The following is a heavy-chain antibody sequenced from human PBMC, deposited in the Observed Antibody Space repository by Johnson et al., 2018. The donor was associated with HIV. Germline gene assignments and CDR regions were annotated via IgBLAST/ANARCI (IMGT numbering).Heavy chain of an antibody. V-gene: IGHV3-74*02. CDR3: ARGPILEWLSGDGFDM. Sequence: VQLVESGGGVVQPGRSLRLSCAASGFTFSSYWMHWVRQAPGKGLVWVSRINSDGSSTSYADSVKGQFTISRANSKNTLHLQMNSLRVEDTAMYYCARGPILEWLSGDGFDMWGQGTMVTVYS. D-gene: IGHD3-3*01. CDR2: INSDGSST. CDR1: GFTFSSYW. J-gene: IGHJ3*02.